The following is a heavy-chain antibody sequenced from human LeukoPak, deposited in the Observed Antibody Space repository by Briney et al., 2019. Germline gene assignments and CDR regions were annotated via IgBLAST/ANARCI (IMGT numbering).Heavy chain of an antibody. V-gene: IGHV3-23*01. CDR3: AISSGAVAPKKPFDY. Sequence: PGGSLRLSCAASGFTFSSYGMSWVRQAPGKGLEWVSVISGSGGSTYYADSVKGRFTISRDNSKNTLYLQMNSLRAEDTAVYYCAISSGAVAPKKPFDYWGQGTLVTVSS. J-gene: IGHJ4*02. CDR2: ISGSGGST. D-gene: IGHD6-19*01. CDR1: GFTFSSYG.